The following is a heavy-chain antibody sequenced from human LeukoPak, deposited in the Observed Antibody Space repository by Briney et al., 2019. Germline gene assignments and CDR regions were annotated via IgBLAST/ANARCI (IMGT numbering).Heavy chain of an antibody. J-gene: IGHJ4*02. CDR3: ARPLTRGGAYYV. CDR1: GDSIRSSIYY. CDR2: VYDGSA. Sequence: PSETLSLTCGVSGDSIRSSIYYWGWIRQPPGKGLEWIGSVYDGSAYYNPSLKSRVTISVDTSKNQLSLKLSSVTAADTAVYYCARPLTRGGAYYVWGQGTLVTVSS. V-gene: IGHV4-39*01. D-gene: IGHD1-26*01.